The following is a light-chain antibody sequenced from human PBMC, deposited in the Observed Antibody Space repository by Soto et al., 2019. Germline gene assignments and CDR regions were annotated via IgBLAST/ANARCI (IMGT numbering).Light chain of an antibody. CDR1: QNVSSN. J-gene: IGKJ4*01. V-gene: IGKV3-15*01. CDR2: GAS. CDR3: QQYNNWPPLT. Sequence: EIVMTQSTATLSVSPGERATLSCRASQNVSSNLAWYQQKPAQAPRLLIYGASTRATGIPARFSGSGSGTEFTLTISSLQSEDFAVYYCQQYNNWPPLTFGGGTKVEIK.